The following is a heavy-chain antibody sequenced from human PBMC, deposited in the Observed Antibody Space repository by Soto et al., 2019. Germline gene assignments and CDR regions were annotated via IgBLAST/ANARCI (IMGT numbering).Heavy chain of an antibody. V-gene: IGHV1-18*01. CDR3: ARPPSIFGVVIHYYYYGMDV. Sequence: ASVKVSCKASGYTFTSYGISWVRQAPGQGLEWMGWISAYNGNTNYAQKLQGRVTMTTDTSTSTAYMELRSLRSDDTAVYYCARPPSIFGVVIHYYYYGMDVWGQGTTVTVSS. D-gene: IGHD3-3*01. CDR1: GYTFTSYG. CDR2: ISAYNGNT. J-gene: IGHJ6*02.